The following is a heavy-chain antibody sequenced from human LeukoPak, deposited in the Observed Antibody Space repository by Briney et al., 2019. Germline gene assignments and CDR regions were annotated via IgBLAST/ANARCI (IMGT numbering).Heavy chain of an antibody. Sequence: PSETLSLTCTVSGGSISSYYWSWIRQPPGKGLEWIGYIYYSGSTNYNPSLKSRVTISVDTSKNQFSLKLSSVTAADTAVYYCARHQTDYGDPLTFDYWGQGTLVTVSS. V-gene: IGHV4-59*08. CDR2: IYYSGST. D-gene: IGHD4-17*01. CDR3: ARHQTDYGDPLTFDY. CDR1: GGSISSYY. J-gene: IGHJ4*02.